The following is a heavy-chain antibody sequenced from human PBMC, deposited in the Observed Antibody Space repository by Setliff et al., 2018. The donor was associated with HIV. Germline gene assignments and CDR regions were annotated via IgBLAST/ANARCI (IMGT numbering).Heavy chain of an antibody. D-gene: IGHD3-10*01. CDR2: ISWNGGSK. J-gene: IGHJ4*02. V-gene: IGHV3-43D*04. CDR3: AKDNLYSSGIYQFDY. CDR1: GFTFDDYT. Sequence: PGESLKISCAASGFTFDDYTMHWVRQAPGKGLEWISLISWNGGSKDYAESVKGRFTISRDNSKNSLYLQMNSLGAEDTAVYYCAKDNLYSSGIYQFDYWGQGTMVTVSS.